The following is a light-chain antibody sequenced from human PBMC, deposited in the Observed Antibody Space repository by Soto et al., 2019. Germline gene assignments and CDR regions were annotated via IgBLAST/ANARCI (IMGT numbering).Light chain of an antibody. CDR3: QQYNTYAT. J-gene: IGKJ5*01. CDR1: QSISRW. Sequence: DIQMTQSPSTLSASLGYRVTITCRASQSISRWLAWYQKKPGKAPKPLIYDASTLKTGVPSRFSGSGSGSEFNFTITGLQPDDFATYFCQQYNTYATFGQGTRLEIK. CDR2: DAS. V-gene: IGKV1-5*01.